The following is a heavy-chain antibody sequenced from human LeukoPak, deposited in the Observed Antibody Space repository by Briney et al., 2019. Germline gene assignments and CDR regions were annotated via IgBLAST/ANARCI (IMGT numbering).Heavy chain of an antibody. CDR3: AKLPIPLNRAAPRCF. D-gene: IGHD3-16*01. CDR1: GFTFSSYA. J-gene: IGHJ4*02. V-gene: IGHV3-23*01. Sequence: GGSLRLSCAASGFTFSSYAMSWVRQAPGKGLEWVSAISGSGGSTYYADSVKGRFTISRDNSKNTLYLQMNSLRAEDTAVYYCAKLPIPLNRAAPRCFWGQGTLVAVSS. CDR2: ISGSGGST.